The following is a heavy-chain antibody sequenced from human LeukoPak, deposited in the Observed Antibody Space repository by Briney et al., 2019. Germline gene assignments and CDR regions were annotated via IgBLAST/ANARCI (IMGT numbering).Heavy chain of an antibody. CDR3: ARVHWEHYYFDY. V-gene: IGHV4-59*01. CDR2: IFYSGST. D-gene: IGHD1/OR15-1a*01. J-gene: IGHJ4*02. CDR1: GGSISSNY. Sequence: SETLSLTCTVSGGSISSNYWSWIRQPPGKGLEWIGHIFYSGSTNHNPSLKSRVTISIDTSKNLFSLKLSSVTAADTAVYSCARVHWEHYYFDYWGQRTLVTVPS.